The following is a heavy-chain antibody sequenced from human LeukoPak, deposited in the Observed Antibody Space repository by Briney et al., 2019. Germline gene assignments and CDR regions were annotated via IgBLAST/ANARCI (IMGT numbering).Heavy chain of an antibody. CDR3: ARDGWIAARFVDY. CDR1: GFTVSSNY. V-gene: IGHV3-53*01. Sequence: PGGSLRLSCAASGFTVSSNYMSWVRQAPGKGLEWVSVIYSGGSTYYADSVKGRFTISRDNAKNSLYLQMNSLGAGDTAVYYCARDGWIAARFVDYWGQGTLVTVSS. CDR2: IYSGGST. D-gene: IGHD6-6*01. J-gene: IGHJ4*02.